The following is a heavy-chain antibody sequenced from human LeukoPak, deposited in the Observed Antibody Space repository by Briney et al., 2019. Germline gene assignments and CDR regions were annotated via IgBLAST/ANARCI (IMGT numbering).Heavy chain of an antibody. CDR3: ARDKERWLQLSWFDP. D-gene: IGHD5-24*01. J-gene: IGHJ5*02. V-gene: IGHV4-59*01. Sequence: SETLSLTCTVSGGSISSYYWSWIRQPPGKGLEWIGYIYYSGSTNYNPSLKSRVTISVDTSMNQFSLKLSSVTAADTAVYYCARDKERWLQLSWFDPWGQGTLVTVSS. CDR1: GGSISSYY. CDR2: IYYSGST.